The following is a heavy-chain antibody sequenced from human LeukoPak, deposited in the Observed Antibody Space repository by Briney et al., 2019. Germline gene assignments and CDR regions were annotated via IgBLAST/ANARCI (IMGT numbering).Heavy chain of an antibody. CDR1: GFTFSSYA. D-gene: IGHD3-3*02. Sequence: GGSLRLSCAASGFTFSSYAMSWVRQAPGKGLEWVSAISGSVGSTYYADCVKGRFTISRDHSKNTLYLQMNSLRAEDTAVYYCAKVLSLRPHFFDYWRQGTLVTVSS. J-gene: IGHJ4*02. CDR3: AKVLSLRPHFFDY. CDR2: ISGSVGST. V-gene: IGHV3-23*01.